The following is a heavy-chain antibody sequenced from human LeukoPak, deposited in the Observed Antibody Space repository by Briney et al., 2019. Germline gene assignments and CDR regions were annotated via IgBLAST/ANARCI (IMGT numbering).Heavy chain of an antibody. Sequence: GGSLRLSCAASGFTFGSYGTHWVRQAPGKGLEWVAVISYDGSNKYYADSVKGRFTISRDNSKNTLYLQMNSLRAEDTAVYYCAKDPSVAGSGDYWGQGTLVTVSS. V-gene: IGHV3-30*18. CDR3: AKDPSVAGSGDY. J-gene: IGHJ4*02. CDR1: GFTFGSYG. D-gene: IGHD6-19*01. CDR2: ISYDGSNK.